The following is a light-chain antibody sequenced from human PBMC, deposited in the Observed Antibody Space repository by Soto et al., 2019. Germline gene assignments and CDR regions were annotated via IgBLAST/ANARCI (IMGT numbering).Light chain of an antibody. CDR3: CSFAGRYTWV. Sequence: QSALTQPRSVSGSPGQSVTISCTGTSSDVGGYNYVSWYQQHPGKAPKLMIYDVTKRPSGVPDSFSGSKSGNTASLTISGLQAEDEADYFCCSFAGRYTWVFGGGTKLTVL. CDR1: SSDVGGYNY. J-gene: IGLJ3*02. V-gene: IGLV2-11*01. CDR2: DVT.